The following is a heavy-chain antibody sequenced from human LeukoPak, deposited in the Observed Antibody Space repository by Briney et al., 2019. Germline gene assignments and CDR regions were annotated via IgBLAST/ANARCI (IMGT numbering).Heavy chain of an antibody. J-gene: IGHJ4*02. Sequence: GGSLRLSCAASGFTFSTYSMNWVRQAPGKGLEWVSSISSSSTYIYYADSVKGRFTISRDNSKNTLYLQMNSLRAEDTAVYYCARQWLVNGWGQGTLVTVSS. CDR1: GFTFSTYS. D-gene: IGHD6-19*01. V-gene: IGHV3-21*04. CDR2: ISSSSTYI. CDR3: ARQWLVNG.